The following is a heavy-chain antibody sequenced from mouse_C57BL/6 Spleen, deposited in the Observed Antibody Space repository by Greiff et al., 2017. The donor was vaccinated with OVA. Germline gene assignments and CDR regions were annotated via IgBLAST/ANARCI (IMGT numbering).Heavy chain of an antibody. D-gene: IGHD1-1*01. Sequence: VQLKESGAELVKPGASVKLSCKASGYTFTEYTIHWVKQRSGQGLEWIGWFYPGSGSIKYNEKFKDKATLTADKSSSTVYMELSRLTSEDSAVYFCARHERDYYGSSSYYFDYWGQGTTLTVSS. CDR3: ARHERDYYGSSSYYFDY. CDR2: FYPGSGSI. V-gene: IGHV1-62-2*01. CDR1: GYTFTEYT. J-gene: IGHJ2*01.